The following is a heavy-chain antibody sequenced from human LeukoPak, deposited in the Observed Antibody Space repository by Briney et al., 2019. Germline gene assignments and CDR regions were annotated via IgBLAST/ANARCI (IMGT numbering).Heavy chain of an antibody. Sequence: GGSLRLSCAASGFTFSGYAMHWVRQAPGKGLECVAFIRYDGSDKYYADSVKGRFTISRDNSKNTLHLQMNSLRAEDTAVYYCAKDLVVPVAALDYWGQGTLVTVSS. CDR3: AKDLVVPVAALDY. V-gene: IGHV3-30*02. D-gene: IGHD2-2*01. CDR2: IRYDGSDK. CDR1: GFTFSGYA. J-gene: IGHJ4*02.